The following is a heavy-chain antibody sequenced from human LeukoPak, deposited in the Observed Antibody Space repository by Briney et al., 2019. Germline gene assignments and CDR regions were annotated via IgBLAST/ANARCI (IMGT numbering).Heavy chain of an antibody. Sequence: SQTLSLTCADSGGSISSGGYAWSWIRQPPGKGLEWIGYIYHSGSTYYNPSLKSRVTISVDRSKNQFSLKLSSVTAADTAVYYCAGGYSSGWCHYWGQGTLVTVSS. CDR1: GGSISSGGYA. D-gene: IGHD6-19*01. CDR3: AGGYSSGWCHY. V-gene: IGHV4-30-2*01. CDR2: IYHSGST. J-gene: IGHJ4*02.